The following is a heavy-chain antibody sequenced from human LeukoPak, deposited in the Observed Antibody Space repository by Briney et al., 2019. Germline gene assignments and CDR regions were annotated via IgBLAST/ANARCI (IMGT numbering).Heavy chain of an antibody. D-gene: IGHD6-25*01. Sequence: GGSLRLSCAASGFTFSSYWMHWVHQAPGKGLVWVSRINSDGSSTNYADSVKGRFTISRDNAKNTLYLQMNSLRAEDTAVYYCARRSAAKDAFDIWGQGTMVTVSS. CDR3: ARRSAAKDAFDI. CDR2: INSDGSST. V-gene: IGHV3-74*01. CDR1: GFTFSSYW. J-gene: IGHJ3*02.